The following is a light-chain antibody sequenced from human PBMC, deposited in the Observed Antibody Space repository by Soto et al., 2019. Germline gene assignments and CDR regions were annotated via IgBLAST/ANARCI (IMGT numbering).Light chain of an antibody. CDR1: SSNIGAGYD. J-gene: IGLJ1*01. V-gene: IGLV1-40*01. CDR2: DNT. CDR3: QSYDRSLSGSRV. Sequence: QSALTQPPSVSGAPGQSVTISCTGSSSNIGAGYDVHWYQQLPGTAPKLLIYDNTNRPSGVPDRFSGSKSGTSASLAITGLQAEDEADYYCQSYDRSLSGSRVFGTGTKVTVL.